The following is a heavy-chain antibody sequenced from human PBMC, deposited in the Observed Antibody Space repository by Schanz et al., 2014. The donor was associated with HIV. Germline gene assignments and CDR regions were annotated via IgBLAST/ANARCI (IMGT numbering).Heavy chain of an antibody. CDR1: GFTFSNHG. V-gene: IGHV3-30*03. Sequence: QAQLVESGGGVVQPGKSLRLSCAASGFTFSNHGMNWVRQAPGKGLAWVALISYDGSNRYYSDSVKGRFTISRDNSNNTLYLQMNSLTVDDTAVYYCARETVNYYYGMDVWGQGTTVTVSS. CDR3: ARETVNYYYGMDV. J-gene: IGHJ6*02. D-gene: IGHD4-4*01. CDR2: ISYDGSNR.